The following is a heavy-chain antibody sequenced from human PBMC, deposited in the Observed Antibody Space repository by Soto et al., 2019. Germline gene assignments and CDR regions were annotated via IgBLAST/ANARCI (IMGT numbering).Heavy chain of an antibody. J-gene: IGHJ4*02. D-gene: IGHD3-10*01. Sequence: PGGSLRLSCAASGFTFSSYAMSWVRQAPGKGLEWVSAISGSGGSTYYADYVKGRFTISRDNSKNTLYLQMNSLRAEDTAVYYCAIGVYLVVRGVIITQPHITQDYWGQGTLVTVSS. CDR3: AIGVYLVVRGVIITQPHITQDY. V-gene: IGHV3-23*01. CDR2: ISGSGGST. CDR1: GFTFSSYA.